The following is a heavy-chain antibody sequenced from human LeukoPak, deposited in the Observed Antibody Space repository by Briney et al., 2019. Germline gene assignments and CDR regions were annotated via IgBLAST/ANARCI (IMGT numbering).Heavy chain of an antibody. CDR1: GFTFSSYV. J-gene: IGHJ4*02. CDR3: AKVGTVGYCSGGRCSPFDY. Sequence: GGSLRLSCAASGFTFSSYVMHWVRHAPGKGLEWVAVISYDGSNKYYADSVKGRFTISRDNSKNTLFLQMNSLRTEDTAVYYCAKVGTVGYCSGGRCSPFDYWGQGTLVTVSS. CDR2: ISYDGSNK. V-gene: IGHV3-30*18. D-gene: IGHD2-15*01.